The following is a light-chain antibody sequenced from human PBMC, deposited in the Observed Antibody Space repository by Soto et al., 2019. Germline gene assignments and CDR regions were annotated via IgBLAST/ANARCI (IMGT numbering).Light chain of an antibody. CDR1: QNLSSGY. J-gene: IGKJ1*01. Sequence: EIVLTQSPGTLSLSPGERATLSCRASQNLSSGYLAWYRQRPGQAPKILIYAASSRATGIPDRFIGSGSGTDFTLTISRLEPEDFAVYYCQQYGSSRWTFGQGTKVDIK. V-gene: IGKV3-20*01. CDR2: AAS. CDR3: QQYGSSRWT.